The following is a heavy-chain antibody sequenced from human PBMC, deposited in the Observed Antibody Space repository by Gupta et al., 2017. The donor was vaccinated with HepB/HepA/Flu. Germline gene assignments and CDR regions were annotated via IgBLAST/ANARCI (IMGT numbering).Heavy chain of an antibody. CDR3: ASSIYDGSGSYGYFDY. V-gene: IGHV4-39*01. CDR1: GGSISSSSYY. D-gene: IGHD3-10*01. CDR2: IYYSGST. Sequence: QLQLQESGPGLVKPSETLSLTCTVSGGSISSSSYYWGWIRQPPGKGLEWIGSIYYSGSTYYNPSLKSRVTISVDTSKNQFSLKLSSVTAADTAVYYCASSIYDGSGSYGYFDYWGQGTLVTVSS. J-gene: IGHJ4*02.